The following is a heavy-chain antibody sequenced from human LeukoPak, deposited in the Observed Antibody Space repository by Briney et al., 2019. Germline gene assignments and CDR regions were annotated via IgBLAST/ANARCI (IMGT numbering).Heavy chain of an antibody. CDR2: INPNSGGT. D-gene: IGHD6-13*01. J-gene: IGHJ4*02. CDR1: GYTFTGYY. CDR3: ARVMPYEAAAGPFDY. V-gene: IGHV1-2*02. Sequence: GASVKVSCKASGYTFTGYYTHWVRQAPGQGLEWMGWINPNSGGTNYAQKFQGRVTMTRDTSTSTVYMELSSLRSEDTAVYYCARVMPYEAAAGPFDYWGQGTLVTVSS.